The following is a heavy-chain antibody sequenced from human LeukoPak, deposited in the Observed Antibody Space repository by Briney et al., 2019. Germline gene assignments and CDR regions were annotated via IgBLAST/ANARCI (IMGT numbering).Heavy chain of an antibody. D-gene: IGHD3-22*01. CDR2: INPNSGGT. CDR3: ARGTYYYDSSGYYRY. J-gene: IGHJ4*02. V-gene: IGHV1-2*02. CDR1: GYTFTGYY. Sequence: ASVKVSCKASGYTFTGYYMHWVRQAPGQGLEWMGWINPNSGGTNYARKFQGRVTMTRDTSISTAYMELSRLRSDDTAVYYCARGTYYYDSSGYYRYWGQGTLVTVSS.